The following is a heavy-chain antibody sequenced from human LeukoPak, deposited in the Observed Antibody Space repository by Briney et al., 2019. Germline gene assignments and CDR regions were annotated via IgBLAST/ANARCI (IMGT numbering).Heavy chain of an antibody. CDR1: GFTFSSYS. CDR3: AKSRDTAMVILLFDY. V-gene: IGHV3-21*04. Sequence: PGGSLRLSCAASGFTFSSYSMNWVRQAPGKGLEWVSSISSSSSYIYYADSVKGRFTISRDNSKNTLYLQMNSLRAEDTAVYYCAKSRDTAMVILLFDYWGQGTLVTVSS. J-gene: IGHJ4*02. D-gene: IGHD5-18*01. CDR2: ISSSSSYI.